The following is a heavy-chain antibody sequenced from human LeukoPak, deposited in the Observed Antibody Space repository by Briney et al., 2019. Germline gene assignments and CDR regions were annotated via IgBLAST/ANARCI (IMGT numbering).Heavy chain of an antibody. CDR1: GFTFSSYS. CDR3: ARESDYYGMDV. J-gene: IGHJ6*02. Sequence: GGSLRLSCAASGFTFSSYSMNWVRQAPGKGLEWASSISSSSSYIYYADSVKGRFTISRDNAKNSLYLQMNSLRAEDTAVYYCARESDYYGMDVWGQGTTVTVSS. V-gene: IGHV3-21*01. CDR2: ISSSSSYI.